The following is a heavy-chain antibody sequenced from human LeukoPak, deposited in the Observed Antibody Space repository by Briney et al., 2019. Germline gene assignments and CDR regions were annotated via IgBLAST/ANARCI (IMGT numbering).Heavy chain of an antibody. J-gene: IGHJ4*02. CDR2: IIPIFCTA. Sequence: SVTVSCKASGGTLISYAISGARQAPGKGLEWVGGIIPIFCTANYAQKCQCRVTITADESTSTAYMELSRLRSEDTDVYYCARDQGYFDWLAGPRGIVGYWGQGTPVTVSS. CDR1: GGTLISYA. V-gene: IGHV1-69*01. D-gene: IGHD3-9*01. CDR3: ARDQGYFDWLAGPRGIVGY.